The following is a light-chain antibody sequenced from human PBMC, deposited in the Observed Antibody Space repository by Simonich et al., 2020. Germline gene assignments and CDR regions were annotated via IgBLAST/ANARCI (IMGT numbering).Light chain of an antibody. CDR2: EAN. J-gene: IGLJ3*02. CDR3: QSYDSSRV. V-gene: IGLV6-57*01. Sequence: NFMLTQPHSVSESPGKTVTISCTRSSGSIASNYVQWYQQRPGSSPTPVIYEANQRPSGVPDRFSGSIDSSSNSASLTISGLKTEDEADYYCQSYDSSRVFGGGTKLTVL. CDR1: SGSIASNY.